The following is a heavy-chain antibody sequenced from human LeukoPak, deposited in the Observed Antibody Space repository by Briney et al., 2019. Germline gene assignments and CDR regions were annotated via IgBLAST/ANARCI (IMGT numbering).Heavy chain of an antibody. CDR2: IYYSRST. CDR3: ARDYCGGDCSPHWYYYGMDV. Sequence: SETLSLTCTVSGGSISSGDYYWSWIRQPPGKGLEWIGYIYYSRSTYYNPSLKSRVTISVDTSKNQFSLKLSSVTAADTAVYYCARDYCGGDCSPHWYYYGMDVWGQGTTVTVSS. J-gene: IGHJ6*02. D-gene: IGHD2-21*02. CDR1: GGSISSGDYY. V-gene: IGHV4-30-4*01.